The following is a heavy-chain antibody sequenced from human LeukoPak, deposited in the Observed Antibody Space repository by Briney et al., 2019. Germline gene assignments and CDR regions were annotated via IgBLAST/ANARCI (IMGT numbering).Heavy chain of an antibody. CDR1: GGSISSYS. CDR2: IYYSGST. V-gene: IGHV4-59*08. D-gene: IGHD5-12*01. Sequence: SETLSLTCTVSGGSISSYSWSWIRQPPGKGLEWIGYIYYSGSTNYNPSPKSRVTISVDTSKNQFSLKLSSVTAADTAVYYCARLATLTPKNYYDYGMDVWGQGTTVTVSS. CDR3: ARLATLTPKNYYDYGMDV. J-gene: IGHJ6*02.